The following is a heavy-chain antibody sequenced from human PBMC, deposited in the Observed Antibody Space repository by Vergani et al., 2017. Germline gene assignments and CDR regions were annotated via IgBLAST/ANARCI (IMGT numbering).Heavy chain of an antibody. CDR2: IDHTGRP. CDR1: GGSFTSYH. D-gene: IGHD4-11*01. V-gene: IGHV4-34*01. CDR3: ARVNTETNGHLYYDYCKGV. Sequence: QVQLQQWGGGLLKPSETLSLTCVVNGGSFTSYHWTWIRQSPGEGLEWVGDIDHTGRPDYNPSLKSRLTMSVDKSRNQFSLTLNSVTATDTAIYFCARVNTETNGHLYYDYCKGVLGQGTAVTVS. J-gene: IGHJ6*02.